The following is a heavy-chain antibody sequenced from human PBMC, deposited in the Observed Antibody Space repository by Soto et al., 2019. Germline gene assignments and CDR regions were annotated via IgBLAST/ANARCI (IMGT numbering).Heavy chain of an antibody. D-gene: IGHD6-19*01. CDR1: GGSFSGYY. V-gene: IGHV4-34*01. CDR3: ARRISSGWFY. Sequence: QVQLQQWGAGLLKPSETLSLTCAVYGGSFSGYYWSWIRQPPGKGLEWIGEINHSGSTNYNPSLKSRVTISVDTYKNQFSLKLSSVTAADTAVYYCARRISSGWFYWGQGTLVTVSS. J-gene: IGHJ4*02. CDR2: INHSGST.